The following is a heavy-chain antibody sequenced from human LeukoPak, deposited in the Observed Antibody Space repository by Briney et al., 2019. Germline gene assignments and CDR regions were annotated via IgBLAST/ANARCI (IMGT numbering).Heavy chain of an antibody. CDR1: GFSLSTSGM. D-gene: IGHD5-12*01. J-gene: IGHJ4*02. CDR2: IYHNGNT. V-gene: IGHV4-4*02. CDR3: ARGPSVAAHLDY. Sequence: SGPALVKPTQTLTLTCTLSGFSLSTSGMCVSWVRQPPGKGLEWIGEIYHNGNTNYNPSLKSRLTISVDKSKNQFSLNLSSVTAADTAVYYCARGPSVAAHLDYWGQGTLVTVTS.